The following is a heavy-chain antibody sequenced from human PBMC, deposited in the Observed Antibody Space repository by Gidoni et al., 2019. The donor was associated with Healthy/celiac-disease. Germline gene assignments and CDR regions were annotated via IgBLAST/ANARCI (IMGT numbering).Heavy chain of an antibody. CDR2: INSDGSIT. D-gene: IGHD5-18*01. J-gene: IGHJ4*02. Sequence: SRINSDGSITSYADSVKGRFTISRDNAKNTLYLQMNSLRAEDTAVYYWAVRGYSYGNFDYWGQGTMVTVSS. CDR3: AVRGYSYGNFDY. V-gene: IGHV3-74*01.